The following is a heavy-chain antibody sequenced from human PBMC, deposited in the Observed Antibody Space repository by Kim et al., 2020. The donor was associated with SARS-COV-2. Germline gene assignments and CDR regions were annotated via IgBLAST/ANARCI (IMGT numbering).Heavy chain of an antibody. CDR1: GYTFTSYG. D-gene: IGHD3-10*01. CDR3: ARVHVRNYGSGSYHFNDY. Sequence: ASVKVSCKASGYTFTSYGISWVRQAPGQGLEWMGWISAYNGNTNYAQKLQGRVTMTTDTSTSTAYMELRSLRSDDTAVYYCARVHVRNYGSGSYHFNDYWGQGTLVTVSS. CDR2: ISAYNGNT. V-gene: IGHV1-18*04. J-gene: IGHJ4*02.